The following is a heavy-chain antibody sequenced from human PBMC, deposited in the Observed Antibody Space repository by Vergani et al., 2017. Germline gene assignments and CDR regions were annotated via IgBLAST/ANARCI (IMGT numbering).Heavy chain of an antibody. Sequence: EVQLVESGGGLVQPGRSLRLSCAASGFTFSSYAMSWVRQAPGKGLEWVSAISGSGGSTYYADSVKGRFTISRDNSKNTLYLQMNSLRAEDTAVYYCAKDSVRRWLQPYYFDYWGQGTLVTVSS. V-gene: IGHV3-23*04. D-gene: IGHD5-24*01. CDR3: AKDSVRRWLQPYYFDY. J-gene: IGHJ4*02. CDR2: ISGSGGST. CDR1: GFTFSSYA.